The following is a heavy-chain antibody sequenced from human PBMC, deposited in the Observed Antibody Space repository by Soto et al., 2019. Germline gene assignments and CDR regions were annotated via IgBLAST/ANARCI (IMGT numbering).Heavy chain of an antibody. J-gene: IGHJ5*02. V-gene: IGHV5-10-1*01. CDR2: IDPSDSYA. D-gene: IGHD5-18*01. CDR3: GRVRVDKAEGWFDP. CDR1: GYSFSSFW. Sequence: GESLKISCKVSGYSFSSFWITWVRQMPGKGLEWMGRIDPSDSYANYSPSFQGHVTFSADKSINTAYLQWSSLKASDTAMYYCGRVRVDKAEGWFDPWGQGTLVTVSS.